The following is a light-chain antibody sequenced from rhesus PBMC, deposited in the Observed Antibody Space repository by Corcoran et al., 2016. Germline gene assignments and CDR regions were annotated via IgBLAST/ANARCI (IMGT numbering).Light chain of an antibody. V-gene: IGKV3-24*04. CDR2: GAS. CDR3: QQSSNLWT. CDR1: QSVGSY. J-gene: IGKJ1*01. Sequence: ETVVTQSPATLSLSPGERATLSCRASQSVGSYLAWYQQKPGQAPRHLIYGASSRATGIPDRFSVSGSGTDFTLTISSLEPEDVGVYYCQQSSNLWTFGQGTKVEIK.